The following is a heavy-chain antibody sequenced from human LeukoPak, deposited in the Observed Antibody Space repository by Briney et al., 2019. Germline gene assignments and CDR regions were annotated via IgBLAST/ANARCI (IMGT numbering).Heavy chain of an antibody. CDR3: ALSVVPPTMRGWFDP. CDR1: RGSFTAYY. CDR2: INPVGTT. Sequence: SETLSLTCTVYRGSFTAYYWSWIRQPPGKGLEWIGEINPVGTTHYNPSLNSPVSISTDTSKNQFSLKVNSVTAADTAVYYCALSVVPPTMRGWFDPWGQGTLVTVSS. V-gene: IGHV4-34*01. J-gene: IGHJ5*02. D-gene: IGHD2-2*01.